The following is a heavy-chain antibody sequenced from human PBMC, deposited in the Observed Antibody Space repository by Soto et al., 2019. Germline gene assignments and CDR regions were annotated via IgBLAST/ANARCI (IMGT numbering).Heavy chain of an antibody. D-gene: IGHD2-8*01. CDR2: ISAYNGNT. CDR3: ARDRSMYYGMDV. Sequence: ASVKVSCKATGYTFTSFGISWVRQAPGQGLEWMGWISAYNGNTNYAQKLQGRVTMTTDTSTSTAYMELRSLTSDDTAVYYCARDRSMYYGMDVWGQGTTVTVS. V-gene: IGHV1-18*01. J-gene: IGHJ6*02. CDR1: GYTFTSFG.